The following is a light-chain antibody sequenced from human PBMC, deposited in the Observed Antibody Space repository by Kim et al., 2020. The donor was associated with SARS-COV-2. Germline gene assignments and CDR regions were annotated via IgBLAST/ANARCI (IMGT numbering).Light chain of an antibody. J-gene: IGLJ2*01. Sequence: GQKIPISCSGSTSNIGTNYVSWYQQLPGKAPKLLIYDSNERPSGIPDRFSASKSGTSATLGITGLQTGDEAVYYCGTWDSSLSAGVFGGGTKLTVL. CDR2: DSN. CDR3: GTWDSSLSAGV. V-gene: IGLV1-51*01. CDR1: TSNIGTNY.